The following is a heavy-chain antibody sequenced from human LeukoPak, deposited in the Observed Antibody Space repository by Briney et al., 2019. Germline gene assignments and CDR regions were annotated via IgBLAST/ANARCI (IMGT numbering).Heavy chain of an antibody. Sequence: GGSLRLSCAASGFTFSSYGMHWVRQAPGKGLEWVAFIRYDGSNKYYADSVKGRFTISRDNSKNTLYLQMNSLRAEDTAVYYCAKDPGAVAGLGYFDYWGQGTLVTVSS. V-gene: IGHV3-30*02. D-gene: IGHD6-19*01. CDR1: GFTFSSYG. J-gene: IGHJ4*02. CDR2: IRYDGSNK. CDR3: AKDPGAVAGLGYFDY.